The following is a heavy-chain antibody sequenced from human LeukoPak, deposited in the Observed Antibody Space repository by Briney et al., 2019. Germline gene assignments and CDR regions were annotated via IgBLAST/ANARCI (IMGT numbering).Heavy chain of an antibody. Sequence: PSQTLSLTCTVSGGSISSDCYWTWIRQTPGKVLEWIGYIYYIWRSYYNLSLESRVTISVDTSKNQFSLKLGSVTAADTAVYFRARERKRDCGTGGCFGDFDPWGPGTLVTVSS. CDR1: GGSISSDCY. J-gene: IGHJ5*02. D-gene: IGHD2-8*02. CDR2: IYYIWRS. CDR3: ARERKRDCGTGGCFGDFDP. V-gene: IGHV4-30-4*01.